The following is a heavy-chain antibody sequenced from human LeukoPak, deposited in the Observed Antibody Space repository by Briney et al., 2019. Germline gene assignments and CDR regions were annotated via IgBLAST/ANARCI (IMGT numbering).Heavy chain of an antibody. CDR2: IYYTGST. J-gene: IGHJ4*02. Sequence: PSETLSLTCTVSGGSVSNSRYYWGRIRQPPGKGLEWIGSIYYTGSTFYNPSLKSRVTISIDTSKNQFSLNLSSVTAADTAVYFCARRGYHDSRGSYSRRLLYFDYWGQGTLVTVPS. CDR3: ARRGYHDSRGSYSRRLLYFDY. CDR1: GGSVSNSRYY. D-gene: IGHD3-22*01. V-gene: IGHV4-39*01.